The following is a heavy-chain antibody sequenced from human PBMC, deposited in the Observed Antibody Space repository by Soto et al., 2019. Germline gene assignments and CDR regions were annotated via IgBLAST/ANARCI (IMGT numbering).Heavy chain of an antibody. D-gene: IGHD4-17*01. CDR1: GFTFSSYA. V-gene: IGHV3-23*01. CDR2: ISGSGGST. CDR3: AKDLIRGNDYGDCFDY. J-gene: IGHJ4*02. Sequence: GGSLRLSCAASGFTFSSYAMSWVRQAPGKGLEWVSAISGSGGSTYYADSVKGRFTISRDNSKNTLYLQMNSLRAEDTAVYYCAKDLIRGNDYGDCFDYWGQGTLVTVSS.